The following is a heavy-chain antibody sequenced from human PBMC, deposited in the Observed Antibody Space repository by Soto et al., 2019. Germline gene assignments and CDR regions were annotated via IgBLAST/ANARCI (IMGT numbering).Heavy chain of an antibody. V-gene: IGHV4-61*01. CDR3: ARDQGDYYDSSGYYYGMDV. J-gene: IGHJ6*02. CDR2: IYYSGST. Sequence: QVQLQESGPGLVKPSETLSLTCTVSGGSVSSGSYYWSWIRQRPGKGLEWIGYIYYSGSTNYNPSLKSRVTISVDTSKNQFSLKLSSVTAADTAVYYCARDQGDYYDSSGYYYGMDVWGQGTTVTVSS. D-gene: IGHD3-22*01. CDR1: GGSVSSGSYY.